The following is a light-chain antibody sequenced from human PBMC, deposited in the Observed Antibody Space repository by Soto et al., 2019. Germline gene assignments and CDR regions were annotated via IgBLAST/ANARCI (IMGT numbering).Light chain of an antibody. V-gene: IGLV2-14*03. CDR2: DVS. CDR1: SSDVGGYNY. J-gene: IGLJ1*01. Sequence: QSALTQPASVSGSPGQSITISCTGTSSDVGGYNYVSWYQQHPGKAPKLMIYDVSNRPSGVSNRLSGSKSGNTASLTISGLQAEDEADYYCSSYRRSSTFEVFGTGAKLTVL. CDR3: SSYRRSSTFEV.